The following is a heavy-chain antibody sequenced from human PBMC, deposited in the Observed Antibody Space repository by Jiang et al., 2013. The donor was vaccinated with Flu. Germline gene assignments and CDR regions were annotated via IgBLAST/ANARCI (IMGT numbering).Heavy chain of an antibody. J-gene: IGHJ4*02. CDR3: TRAAFNFDF. Sequence: QLVESGPEVTKPGASVKISCETSGFPFSNYNMHWVRQAPGHRLEWMGVINFSGSRTTYAPEFQGRLTVTRDTSTSTVYMELSDLRSGDTAIYFCTRAAFNFDFWGQGTLVTVSS. V-gene: IGHV1-46*01. CDR1: GFPFSNYN. CDR2: INFSGSRT.